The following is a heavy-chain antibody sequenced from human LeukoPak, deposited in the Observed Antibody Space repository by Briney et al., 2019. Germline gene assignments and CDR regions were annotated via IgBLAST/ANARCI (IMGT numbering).Heavy chain of an antibody. CDR1: DGSISSSSYY. CDR2: IYYSGST. Sequence: SETLSLTCTVSDGSISSSSYYWGWIRQPPGKGLEWIGYIYYSGSTNYNPSLKSRVTISVDTSKNQFSLKLSSVTAADTAVYYCARTYYYEYYYYGMDVWGQGTTVTVSS. V-gene: IGHV4-61*05. CDR3: ARTYYYEYYYYGMDV. D-gene: IGHD3-22*01. J-gene: IGHJ6*02.